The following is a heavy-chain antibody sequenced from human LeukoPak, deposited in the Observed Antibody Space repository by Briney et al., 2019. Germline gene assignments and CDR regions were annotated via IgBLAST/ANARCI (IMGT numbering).Heavy chain of an antibody. D-gene: IGHD2-15*01. Sequence: SETLSLTCTVSGGSISSYYWSWIRQPPGKGLEWIGYIYYSGSTNYNPSLKSRVTISVDTSKNQFSLKLSSVTAADTAVYYCARDTGVVVGYFQHWGQGTLVTVSS. V-gene: IGHV4-59*01. J-gene: IGHJ1*01. CDR3: ARDTGVVVGYFQH. CDR1: GGSISSYY. CDR2: IYYSGST.